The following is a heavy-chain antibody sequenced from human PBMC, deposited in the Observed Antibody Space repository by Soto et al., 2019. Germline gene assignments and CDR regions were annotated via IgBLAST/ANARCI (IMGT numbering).Heavy chain of an antibody. J-gene: IGHJ6*02. Sequence: ASVKVSCKASGYTFTSYGISWVRQAPGQGLEWMGWISAYNGNTNYAQKLQGRVTMTTDTSTSTAYMELRSLRSDDTAVYYCARVSGPARRIGGGSGMDVWGQGTTVTVSS. V-gene: IGHV1-18*01. CDR3: ARVSGPARRIGGGSGMDV. CDR2: ISAYNGNT. D-gene: IGHD6-6*01. CDR1: GYTFTSYG.